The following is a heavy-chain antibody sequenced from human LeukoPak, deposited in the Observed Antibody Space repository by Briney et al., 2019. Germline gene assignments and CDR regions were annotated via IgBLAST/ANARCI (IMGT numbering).Heavy chain of an antibody. D-gene: IGHD3-22*01. CDR2: IRYDGSNK. CDR1: GFTFSSYG. Sequence: GGSLRLSCAASGFTFSSYGMHWVRQAPGKGLEWVAFIRYDGSNKYYADSVKGRFTISRDNSKNTLYLQMNSLRAEDTAVYYCARVDSDYYDSTGPNDYWGQGTLVTVSS. CDR3: ARVDSDYYDSTGPNDY. J-gene: IGHJ4*02. V-gene: IGHV3-30*02.